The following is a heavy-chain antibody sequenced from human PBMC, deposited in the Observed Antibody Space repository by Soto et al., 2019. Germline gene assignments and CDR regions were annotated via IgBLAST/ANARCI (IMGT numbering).Heavy chain of an antibody. J-gene: IGHJ5*02. CDR3: AHHPYDYISP. Sequence: QITLKESGPTLVKPTQTLTLTCTFSGFSLSTSGVGVGWIRQPPGKALEWLALIYWDDDKRYIPSLKSRLAITKDTSKNQVVLTMTNMDPMDTATYYCAHHPYDYISPWGHGTLVIVSS. CDR1: GFSLSTSGVG. V-gene: IGHV2-5*02. D-gene: IGHD3-16*01. CDR2: IYWDDDK.